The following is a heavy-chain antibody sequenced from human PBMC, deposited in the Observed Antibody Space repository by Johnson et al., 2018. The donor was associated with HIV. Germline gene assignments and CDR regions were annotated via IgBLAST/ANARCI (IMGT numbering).Heavy chain of an antibody. V-gene: IGHV3-9*01. CDR1: GFTFDDYA. Sequence: EVQLVESGGGLVQPGRSLRLSCAASGFTFDDYAMHWVRQAPGKGLEWVSGISWNSGSTYYADSVKGQFTISRDNSKNTLYLQMNSLRAEDTAIYYCAKGRYSSSWYLAGAFEIWGQGTMVTVSS. D-gene: IGHD6-13*01. CDR3: AKGRYSSSWYLAGAFEI. J-gene: IGHJ3*02. CDR2: ISWNSGST.